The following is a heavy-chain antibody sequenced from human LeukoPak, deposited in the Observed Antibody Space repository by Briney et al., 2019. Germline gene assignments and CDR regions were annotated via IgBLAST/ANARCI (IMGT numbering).Heavy chain of an antibody. V-gene: IGHV3-7*01. D-gene: IGHD3-9*01. Sequence: GGSLRLSCAASGFTFSSYWMSWVRQAPGKGLEWVASIKQDGSEKYYVDSVKGRFTISRDNAKNSLYLQMNSLRAEDTAVYYCARGDELRYFDWLSNFDYWGKGTLVTVSS. CDR2: IKQDGSEK. CDR1: GFTFSSYW. CDR3: ARGDELRYFDWLSNFDY. J-gene: IGHJ4*02.